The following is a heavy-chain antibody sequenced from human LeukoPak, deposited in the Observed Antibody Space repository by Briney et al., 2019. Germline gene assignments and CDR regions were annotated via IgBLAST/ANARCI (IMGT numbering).Heavy chain of an antibody. J-gene: IGHJ6*03. D-gene: IGHD3-22*01. V-gene: IGHV4-38-2*02. CDR1: GYSISSGYY. Sequence: SETLSLTCTVSGYSISSGYYWGWIRQPPGKGLEWIRSIYHSGSTYYNPSLKSRVTISVDTSKNQFSLKLSSVTAADTAVYYCARYYYDSSGYSRYYYYYMDVWGKGTTVTVSS. CDR3: ARYYYDSSGYSRYYYYYMDV. CDR2: IYHSGST.